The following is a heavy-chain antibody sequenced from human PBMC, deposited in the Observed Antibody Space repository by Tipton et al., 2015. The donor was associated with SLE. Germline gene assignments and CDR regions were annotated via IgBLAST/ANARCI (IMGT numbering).Heavy chain of an antibody. V-gene: IGHV4-4*02. D-gene: IGHD5-12*01. Sequence: SLRLSCAVSGDSVSSTHWWNWVRQSPGKGLEWIGEIDHSGTTNYSPSLRSRVTMSLDKSKNEFSLKLSSVTAAGTAIYYCACNGRVGYTAANYWGQGTLVTVSS. CDR2: IDHSGTT. J-gene: IGHJ4*02. CDR1: GDSVSSTHW. CDR3: ACNGRVGYTAANY.